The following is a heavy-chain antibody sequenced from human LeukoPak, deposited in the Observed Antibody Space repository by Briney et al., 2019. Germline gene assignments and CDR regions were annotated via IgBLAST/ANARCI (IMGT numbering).Heavy chain of an antibody. CDR3: AKDQHPYCSGGSCYSFDY. Sequence: PGGSLRLSCAASGFTFSTYAMSWVRQAPGKGLEWVSGISGSGGSTYYADSVKGQFIISRDNSKNTLYLQMYSLRAEDTAVYYCAKDQHPYCSGGSCYSFDYWGQGTLVTVSS. V-gene: IGHV3-23*01. CDR2: ISGSGGST. D-gene: IGHD2-15*01. J-gene: IGHJ4*02. CDR1: GFTFSTYA.